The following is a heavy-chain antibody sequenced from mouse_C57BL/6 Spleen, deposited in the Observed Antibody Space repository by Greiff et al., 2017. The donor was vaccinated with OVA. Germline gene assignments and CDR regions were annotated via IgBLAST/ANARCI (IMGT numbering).Heavy chain of an antibody. CDR2: IDPETGGT. D-gene: IGHD1-1*01. CDR1: GYTFTDYE. CDR3: TRPRVITTVNFDY. Sequence: QVQLQQSGAELVRPGASVTLSCKASGYTFTDYEMHWVKQTPVHGLEWIGAIDPETGGTAYNQKFKGKAILTADKSSSTAYMELRSLTSEDSAVDYCTRPRVITTVNFDYWGQGTTLTVSS. J-gene: IGHJ2*01. V-gene: IGHV1-15*01.